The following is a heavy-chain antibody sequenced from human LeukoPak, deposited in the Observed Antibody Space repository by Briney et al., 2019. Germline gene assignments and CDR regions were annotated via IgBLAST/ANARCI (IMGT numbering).Heavy chain of an antibody. Sequence: GGSLRLSCVALEFSFETYWMSWVRQAPGKGPEWVANIKQDGSEKHYGDSVRGRFTISRDNAKNSLYLQMNSLRAEDTALYFCARDTYDSSGYHFYYMDVWGKGTTVTVSS. J-gene: IGHJ6*03. D-gene: IGHD3-22*01. CDR1: EFSFETYW. V-gene: IGHV3-7*01. CDR2: IKQDGSEK. CDR3: ARDTYDSSGYHFYYMDV.